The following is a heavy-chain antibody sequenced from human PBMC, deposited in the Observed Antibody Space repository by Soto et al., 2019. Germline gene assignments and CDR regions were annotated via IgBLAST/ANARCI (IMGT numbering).Heavy chain of an antibody. D-gene: IGHD2-8*01. V-gene: IGHV1-18*01. CDR2: ISGYNGDT. J-gene: IGHJ6*02. CDR3: AKNGHPLYYYYGMDV. CDR1: GYSFTTYG. Sequence: GASVKVSCKASGYSFTTYGISWVRQAPGQGLEWMGWISGYNGDTNNAQKFQDRVTMTIDRSTTTAYLELRSLTSDDTAVYYCAKNGHPLYYYYGMDVRGQRTKVTVSS.